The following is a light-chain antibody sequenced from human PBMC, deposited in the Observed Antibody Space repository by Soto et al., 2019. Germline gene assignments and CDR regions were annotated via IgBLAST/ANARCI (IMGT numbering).Light chain of an antibody. Sequence: DIVMTQSPLSLPVTPGDPASISFISSQVLLHSNGFNYLDWYLQKPGQSPQLLIFLGSNRASGVTDKFSGSGSGTDFTLTISRVEAEDVGVYYCMQALQTPLTFGGGTKVDIK. CDR3: MQALQTPLT. CDR2: LGS. J-gene: IGKJ4*01. V-gene: IGKV2-28*01. CDR1: QVLLHSNGFNY.